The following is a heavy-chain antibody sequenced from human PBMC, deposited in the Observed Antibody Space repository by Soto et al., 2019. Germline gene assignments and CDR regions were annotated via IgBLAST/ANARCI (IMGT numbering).Heavy chain of an antibody. CDR1: DDSINSDKYY. V-gene: IGHV4-61*01. J-gene: IGHJ4*02. CDR2: IYYSGST. CDR3: ARVNVLRFLEWLLLDY. Sequence: SETLSLTCSVSDDSINSDKYYWGWIRQPPGKGLEWIGNIYYSGSTNYNPSLKSRVTISVDTSKNQFSLKLSSVTAADTAVYYCARVNVLRFLEWLLLDYWGQGTLVTVSS. D-gene: IGHD3-3*01.